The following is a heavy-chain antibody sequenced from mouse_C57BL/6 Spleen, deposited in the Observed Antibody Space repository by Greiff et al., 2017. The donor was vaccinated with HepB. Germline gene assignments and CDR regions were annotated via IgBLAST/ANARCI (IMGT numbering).Heavy chain of an antibody. CDR3: ARDETVVATRYFDV. Sequence: EVKLMESGGGLVKPGGSLKLSCAASGFTFSSYAMSWVRQTPEKRLEWVATISDGGSYTYYPDNVKGRFTISRDNAKNNLYLQMSHLKSEDTAMYYCARDETVVATRYFDVWGTGTTVTVSS. D-gene: IGHD1-1*01. J-gene: IGHJ1*03. CDR1: GFTFSSYA. V-gene: IGHV5-4*01. CDR2: ISDGGSYT.